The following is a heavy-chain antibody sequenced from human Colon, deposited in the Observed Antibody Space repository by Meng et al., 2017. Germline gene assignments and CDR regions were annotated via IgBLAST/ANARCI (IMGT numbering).Heavy chain of an antibody. CDR3: ARGGLHDYGGH. Sequence: VQPVQSGDEVKRPWAPLNAPCQASGSTFTSYDINWVRQATGQGLEWMGWMNPNSGNTGYAQKFQGRVTMTRNTSTSTAYMELSSLRSEDTAVYYCARGGLHDYGGHWGQGTLVTVSS. V-gene: IGHV1-8*01. D-gene: IGHD4-23*01. CDR1: GSTFTSYD. J-gene: IGHJ4*02. CDR2: MNPNSGNT.